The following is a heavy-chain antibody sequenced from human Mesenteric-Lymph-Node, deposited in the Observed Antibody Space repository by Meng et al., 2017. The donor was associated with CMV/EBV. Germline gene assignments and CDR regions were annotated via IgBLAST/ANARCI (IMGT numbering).Heavy chain of an antibody. J-gene: IGHJ6*02. D-gene: IGHD2-2*02. Sequence: GGSLRLSCAASGFTVSSNYMSWVRQAPGKGLEWVSVIYSGGSTYYADSVKGRFTISRDNSKNTLYLQMNSLRAEDTAVYYCARVGRGGYCSSTSCYTNYYYGMDVWGLGTTVTVSS. CDR3: ARVGRGGYCSSTSCYTNYYYGMDV. V-gene: IGHV3-53*01. CDR2: IYSGGST. CDR1: GFTVSSNY.